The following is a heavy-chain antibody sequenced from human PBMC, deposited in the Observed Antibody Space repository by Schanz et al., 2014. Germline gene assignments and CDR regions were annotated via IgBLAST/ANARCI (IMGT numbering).Heavy chain of an antibody. CDR1: GFTFSSYL. D-gene: IGHD4-4*01. V-gene: IGHV3-23*04. CDR2: MGGSGGST. J-gene: IGHJ3*02. CDR3: AKDRWRATVMVDAFDI. Sequence: EVQLVESGGGLVQPGGSLTLSCAASGFTFSSYLMSWVRQAPGKGVVWVSGMGGSGGSTDYADSGKGRFTISRDNSKNTVHLQMNSLRAEDTAVYFCAKDRWRATVMVDAFDIWGQGTKVTVSS.